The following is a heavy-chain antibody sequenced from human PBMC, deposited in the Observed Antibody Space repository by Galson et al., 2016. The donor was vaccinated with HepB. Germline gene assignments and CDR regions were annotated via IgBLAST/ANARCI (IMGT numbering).Heavy chain of an antibody. Sequence: SETLSLTCSVSGDSVNSGSYYWSWIRQSPGKGPEWIGYVYFSGSTNYNPSLKSRVTISLARSKKQFSLRLNSVPAADTAVYFCARGPSTTVAAPDSWGQGTLVTVS. J-gene: IGHJ4*02. D-gene: IGHD6-19*01. CDR2: VYFSGST. V-gene: IGHV4-61*01. CDR1: GDSVNSGSYY. CDR3: ARGPSTTVAAPDS.